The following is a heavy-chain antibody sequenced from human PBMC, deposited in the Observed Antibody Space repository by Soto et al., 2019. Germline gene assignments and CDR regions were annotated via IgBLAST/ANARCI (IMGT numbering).Heavy chain of an antibody. CDR2: INPSGGST. J-gene: IGHJ4*02. CDR1: GYTFTSYY. D-gene: IGHD3-3*01. CDR3: ARGSYYDFWSGYWFDY. V-gene: IGHV1-46*03. Sequence: GASVKVSCKASGYTFTSYYMHWVRQAPGQGLEWMGIINPSGGSTSYAQKFQGRVTMTRDTSTSTVYMELSSLRSEDTAVYYCARGSYYDFWSGYWFDYWGQGTLVTVSS.